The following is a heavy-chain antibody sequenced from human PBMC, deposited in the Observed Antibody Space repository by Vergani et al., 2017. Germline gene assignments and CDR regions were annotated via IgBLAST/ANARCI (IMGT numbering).Heavy chain of an antibody. Sequence: QMQLVQSGAEVKKTGSSVKVSCKASGYTFTYRYLHWVRQAPGQALEWMGWITPFNGNTNYAQKFQDRVTITGDRSMGTAYMELSRLRSEDTAMYYCALAETSTSCINSVYITPETGSWFDPWGQGTLVTVSS. CDR1: GYTFTYRY. J-gene: IGHJ5*02. D-gene: IGHD2-2*01. CDR3: ALAETSTSCINSVYITPETGSWFDP. V-gene: IGHV1-45*02. CDR2: ITPFNGNT.